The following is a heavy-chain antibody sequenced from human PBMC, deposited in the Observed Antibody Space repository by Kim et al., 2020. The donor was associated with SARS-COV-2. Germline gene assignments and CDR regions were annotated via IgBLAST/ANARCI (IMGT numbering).Heavy chain of an antibody. Sequence: GGSLRLSCAASGFTFSKNAMSWVRQAPGKGLEWVSSISGSGGSTFYADSVKGRFTISRDNSQNTLYLQMNGLRVEDTAVYYCAKFNCRDGNCFYYYGMDVWGQGTTVTVSS. CDR3: AKFNCRDGNCFYYYGMDV. J-gene: IGHJ6*02. CDR1: GFTFSKNA. D-gene: IGHD2-15*01. CDR2: ISGSGGST. V-gene: IGHV3-23*01.